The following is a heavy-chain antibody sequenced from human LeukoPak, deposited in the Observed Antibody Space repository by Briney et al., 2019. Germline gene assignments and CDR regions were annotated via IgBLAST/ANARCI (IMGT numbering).Heavy chain of an antibody. V-gene: IGHV3-30-3*01. CDR1: GFTFSSYA. J-gene: IGHJ4*02. CDR3: ARDPQMVRGAPPKDYFDY. D-gene: IGHD3-10*01. CDR2: ISYDGSNK. Sequence: PGRSLRLSCAASGFTFSSYAMHWVRQAPGKGLEWVAVISYDGSNKYYADSVRGRFTISRDNSKNTLYLQMNSLRAEDTAVYYCARDPQMVRGAPPKDYFDYWGQGTLVTVSS.